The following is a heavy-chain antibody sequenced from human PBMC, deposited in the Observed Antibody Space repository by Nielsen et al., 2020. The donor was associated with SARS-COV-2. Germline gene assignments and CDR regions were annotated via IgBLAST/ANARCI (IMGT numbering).Heavy chain of an antibody. J-gene: IGHJ6*03. Sequence: SQTLSLTCAISGDSVSSNSAAWNWIRQSPSRGLEWLGRTYYRSKWYNDYAVSVKSRITINPDTSKNQFSLQLSSVTPEDTAVYYCARDQWVGSLGYYYYYMDVWGKGTTVTVSS. D-gene: IGHD6-19*01. CDR2: TYYRSKWYN. CDR1: GDSVSSNSAA. V-gene: IGHV6-1*01. CDR3: ARDQWVGSLGYYYYYMDV.